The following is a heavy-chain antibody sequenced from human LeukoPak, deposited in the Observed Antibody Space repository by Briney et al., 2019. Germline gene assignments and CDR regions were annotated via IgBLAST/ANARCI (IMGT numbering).Heavy chain of an antibody. Sequence: GGSLRLSCAASGFTFSTYSMNWVRQAPGKGLEWVSSITRSSSYIYYADSVKGRFTIARDNAKNSLYLQMNSLRADDTAAYYCARHVVAVGFDYWGRGTLVTVSS. CDR2: ITRSSSYI. J-gene: IGHJ4*02. V-gene: IGHV3-21*01. CDR1: GFTFSTYS. CDR3: ARHVVAVGFDY. D-gene: IGHD3-22*01.